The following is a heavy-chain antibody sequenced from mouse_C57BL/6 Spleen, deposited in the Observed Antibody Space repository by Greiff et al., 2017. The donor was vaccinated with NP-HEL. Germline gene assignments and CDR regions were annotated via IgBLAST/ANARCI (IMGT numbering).Heavy chain of an antibody. Sequence: VQLQQSGPELVKPGASVKISCKASGYSFTDYYMNWVQQSPGKGLEWIGVINPNYGTTNYNEKLKGKGTLTVDQSSSKAYSQLNSLTAEDSAVYYCARFDGTLWYFDVWGKGTTLTVSS. J-gene: IGHJ1*03. CDR2: INPNYGTT. CDR3: ARFDGTLWYFDV. V-gene: IGHV1-39*01. D-gene: IGHD2-3*01. CDR1: GYSFTDYY.